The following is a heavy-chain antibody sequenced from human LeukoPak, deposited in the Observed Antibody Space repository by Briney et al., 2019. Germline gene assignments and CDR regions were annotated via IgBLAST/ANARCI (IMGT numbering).Heavy chain of an antibody. CDR1: GFTFGSYA. CDR3: ARDWREGDIVVVPAAIMDY. CDR2: ISYDGSNK. Sequence: GGSLRLSCAASGFTFGSYAMHWVRQAPGKGLEWVAVISYDGSNKYYADSVKGRFTISRDNSKNTLYLQMNSLRAEDTAVYYCARDWREGDIVVVPAAIMDYWGQGTLVTVSS. D-gene: IGHD2-2*01. J-gene: IGHJ4*02. V-gene: IGHV3-30-3*01.